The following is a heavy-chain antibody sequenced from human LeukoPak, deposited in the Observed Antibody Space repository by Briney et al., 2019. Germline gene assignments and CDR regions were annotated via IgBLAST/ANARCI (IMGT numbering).Heavy chain of an antibody. V-gene: IGHV3-11*04. CDR2: ITSTGGSA. CDR3: ARVMATTDF. J-gene: IGHJ4*02. D-gene: IGHD5-12*01. CDR1: GFTFSDYY. Sequence: GGSLRLSCAASGFTFSDYYMSWIRQAPGKGLEWVSYITSTGGSAFYADSVKGRFTISRDNAKNSLFLQMNSLRAEDTAVCYCARVMATTDFWGQGTLVSVSS.